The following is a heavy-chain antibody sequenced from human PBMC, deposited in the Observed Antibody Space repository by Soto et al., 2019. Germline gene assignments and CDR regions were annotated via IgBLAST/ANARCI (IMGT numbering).Heavy chain of an antibody. Sequence: EVQLLESGGGLVQPGGSLRLSCAASGFSFSTYNMAWVRQTPGKGLAWVSGLSGGGSNTFYADSVQGRFTISVDNSKNTVYLQMNSLRVEDTAVYYCARWDGYGDVWGQGTLVTVSS. D-gene: IGHD4-17*01. V-gene: IGHV3-23*01. J-gene: IGHJ4*02. CDR1: GFSFSTYN. CDR2: LSGGGSNT. CDR3: ARWDGYGDV.